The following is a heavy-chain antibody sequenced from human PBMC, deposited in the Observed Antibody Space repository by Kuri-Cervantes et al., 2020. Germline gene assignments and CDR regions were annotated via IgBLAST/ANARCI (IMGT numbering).Heavy chain of an antibody. Sequence: SLKISCAAPGFTFDDYAMHWVRQAPGKGLEWVSGISWKSGSIGYADSVKGRFTISRDNAKNSLYLQMNSLRAEDTALYYCARDQRGVVVAATPIDYWGQGTLVTVSS. CDR2: ISWKSGSI. CDR3: ARDQRGVVVAATPIDY. J-gene: IGHJ4*02. D-gene: IGHD2-15*01. CDR1: GFTFDDYA. V-gene: IGHV3-9*01.